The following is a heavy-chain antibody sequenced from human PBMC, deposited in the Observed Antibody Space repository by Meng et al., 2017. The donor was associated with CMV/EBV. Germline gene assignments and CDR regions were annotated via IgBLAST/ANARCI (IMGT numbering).Heavy chain of an antibody. V-gene: IGHV4-39*01. CDR1: DGSISSSSYY. J-gene: IGHJ5*02. Sequence: GSLRLSCTVSDGSISSSSYYWGWIRQPPGKGLEWIGSIYYSGSTYYNPSLKSRVTISVDTSKNQFSLKLSSVTAADTAVYYCARLKLLSCWFDPWGQGTLVTVSS. D-gene: IGHD2-2*01. CDR3: ARLKLLSCWFDP. CDR2: IYYSGST.